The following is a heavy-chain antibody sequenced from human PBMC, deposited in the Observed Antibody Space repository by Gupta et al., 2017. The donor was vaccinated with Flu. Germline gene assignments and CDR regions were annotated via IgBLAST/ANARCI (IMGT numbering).Heavy chain of an antibody. V-gene: IGHV3-23*01. CDR1: GFTFRSYA. CDR2: ISGSCGST. Sequence: EVQLLESGGGLVQPGGSLRLSCEASGFTFRSYATSWVRQAPGKRLEWFSAISGSCGSTYYADSVKGRFTISRDNSKNTLYLQMNSLRAEDTAVYYCAKDIGHIAAAGTFRYWGQGTLVTVSS. CDR3: AKDIGHIAAAGTFRY. D-gene: IGHD6-13*01. J-gene: IGHJ4*02.